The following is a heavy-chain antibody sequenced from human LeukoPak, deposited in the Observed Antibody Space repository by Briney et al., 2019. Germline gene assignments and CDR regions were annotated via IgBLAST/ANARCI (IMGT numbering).Heavy chain of an antibody. CDR2: INHSGST. V-gene: IGHV4-34*01. Sequence: SETLSLTCAVYGGSFSGYYWSWIRQPPGKGLEWIGEINHSGSTNYNPSLKSRVTISVDTSKNQFSLKLSSVTAADTAVYYCARGRGVFDYWGQGTLVTVSS. CDR3: ARGRGVFDY. CDR1: GGSFSGYY. J-gene: IGHJ4*02. D-gene: IGHD3-10*01.